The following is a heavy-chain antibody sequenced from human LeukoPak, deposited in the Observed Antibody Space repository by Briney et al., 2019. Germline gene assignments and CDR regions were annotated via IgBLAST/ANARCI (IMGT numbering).Heavy chain of an antibody. J-gene: IGHJ6*02. Sequence: GRSLRLSCAASGFTVSSNYMSWVRQAPGKGLEWVSVIYSGGSTYYADSVKGRFTISRDNSKNTLYLQMNSLRDEDTAVYYCARVATMVRVGMDFWGQGTTVTVSS. CDR1: GFTVSSNY. D-gene: IGHD3-10*01. CDR2: IYSGGST. CDR3: ARVATMVRVGMDF. V-gene: IGHV3-66*01.